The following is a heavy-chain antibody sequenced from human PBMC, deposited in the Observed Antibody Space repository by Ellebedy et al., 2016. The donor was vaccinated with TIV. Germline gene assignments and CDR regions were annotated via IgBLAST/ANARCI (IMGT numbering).Heavy chain of an antibody. Sequence: SLKISCSASGLTFDDYAMHWVRQVPGKGLEWVSGISWNSGNIDYADSVKGRFTISRDNAKNSLYLQMNSLRGEDTALYYCARGSTSLTRGCFDYWGQGTQVTVSS. CDR3: ARGSTSLTRGCFDY. D-gene: IGHD3-10*01. V-gene: IGHV3-9*01. CDR2: ISWNSGNI. CDR1: GLTFDDYA. J-gene: IGHJ4*02.